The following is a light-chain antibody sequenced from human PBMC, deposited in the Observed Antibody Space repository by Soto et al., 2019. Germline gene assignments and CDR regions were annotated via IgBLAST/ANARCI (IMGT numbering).Light chain of an antibody. Sequence: QSVLTQPASVSGSPGQSITISCTGTSSDVGGYNYVSWYQQHPGKAPKLMIHEVSNRPSGVSNRFSGSKSGNTASLTISGLQAEDEADYYCSSYTGSRAYVFGIGTKVTV. CDR1: SSDVGGYNY. CDR2: EVS. CDR3: SSYTGSRAYV. J-gene: IGLJ1*01. V-gene: IGLV2-14*01.